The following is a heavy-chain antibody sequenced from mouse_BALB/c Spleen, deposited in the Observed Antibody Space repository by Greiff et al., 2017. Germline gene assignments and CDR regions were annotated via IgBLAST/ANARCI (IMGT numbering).Heavy chain of an antibody. CDR3: AREYDAMDY. D-gene: IGHD2-10*02. CDR2: ISNGGGST. J-gene: IGHJ4*01. V-gene: IGHV5-12-2*01. Sequence: EVKLMESGGGLVQPGGSLKLSCAASGFTFSSYTMSWVRQTPEKRLEWVAYISNGGGSTYYPDIVKGRFTISRDNATNTLYLQMSSLKSEDTAMYYCAREYDAMDYWGQGTSVTVSS. CDR1: GFTFSSYT.